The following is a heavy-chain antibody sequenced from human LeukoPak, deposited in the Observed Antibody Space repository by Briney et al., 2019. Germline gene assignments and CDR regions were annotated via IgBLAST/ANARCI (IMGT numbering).Heavy chain of an antibody. CDR3: ARDLKLVYYYGMDV. V-gene: IGHV7-4-1*02. D-gene: IGHD2-15*01. Sequence: VSVKVSCKASGYTFSSYAMNWVRQAPGQGLEWMGWINTNTGNPTYAQGFTGRFVFSLDTSVSTAYLQISSLKAEDTAVYYCARDLKLVYYYGMDVWGQGTTVTVSS. CDR2: INTNTGNP. CDR1: GYTFSSYA. J-gene: IGHJ6*02.